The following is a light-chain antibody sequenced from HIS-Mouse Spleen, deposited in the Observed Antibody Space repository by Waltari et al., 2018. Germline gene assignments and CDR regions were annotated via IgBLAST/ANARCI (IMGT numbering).Light chain of an antibody. Sequence: QTVVTQEPSFSVSPGGTVTLTCGLSSGSVSTSYSPRWYPQTPGQAPRTLIYSTNTRSSGVPDRFSGSILGNKAALTITGAQADDESDYYCVLYMGSGIWVFGGGTKLTVL. V-gene: IGLV8-61*01. CDR3: VLYMGSGIWV. J-gene: IGLJ3*02. CDR1: SGSVSTSYS. CDR2: STN.